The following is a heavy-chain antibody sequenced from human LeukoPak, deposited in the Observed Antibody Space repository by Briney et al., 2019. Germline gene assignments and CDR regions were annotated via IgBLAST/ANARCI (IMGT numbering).Heavy chain of an antibody. CDR3: ARGYYYGSGTLGPFDP. CDR1: GFTFSDYY. V-gene: IGHV3-11*06. Sequence: KPGGSLRLSCAASGFTFSDYYMSWIRQAPGRGLEWVSYISWDSSYTSYADSVKGRFTVSRDNAQKSLYLQMNSLRAEDTAVYYCARGYYYGSGTLGPFDPWGQGTLVTVSS. J-gene: IGHJ5*02. D-gene: IGHD3-10*01. CDR2: ISWDSSYT.